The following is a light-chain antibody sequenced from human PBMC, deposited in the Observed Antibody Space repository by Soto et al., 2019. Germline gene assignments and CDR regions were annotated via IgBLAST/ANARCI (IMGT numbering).Light chain of an antibody. CDR3: QQLNSYPPT. V-gene: IGKV1-9*01. J-gene: IGKJ1*01. Sequence: DIQLTQSPSFLSASVGDRVTITCRASQGISSYLAWYQQKPGKAPKLLIYAASTLQSGVPSRFSGSGSGTEITLTISSLQAEDFATYYCQQLNSYPPTFGQGTKVEIK. CDR2: AAS. CDR1: QGISSY.